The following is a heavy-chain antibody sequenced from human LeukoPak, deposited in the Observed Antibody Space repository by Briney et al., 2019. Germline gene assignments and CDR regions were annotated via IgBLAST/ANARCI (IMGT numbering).Heavy chain of an antibody. Sequence: SETLSLTCTVSGGSISSSSYYWGWIRQPPGKGLEWIGSIYYSGSTYYSPSLKSRVTMSVDTSKNQLSLKLSSVTAADTAVYYCARHGSASGWYRSHFDYWGQGTLVTVSS. J-gene: IGHJ4*02. CDR3: ARHGSASGWYRSHFDY. D-gene: IGHD6-19*01. CDR2: IYYSGST. CDR1: GGSISSSSYY. V-gene: IGHV4-39*01.